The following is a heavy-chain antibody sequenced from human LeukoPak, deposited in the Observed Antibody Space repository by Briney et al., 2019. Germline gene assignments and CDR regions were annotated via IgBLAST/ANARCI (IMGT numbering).Heavy chain of an antibody. J-gene: IGHJ6*02. CDR2: IYYSGST. D-gene: IGHD5-12*01. CDR1: GGSISSYY. V-gene: IGHV4-59*05. CDR3: ARHRASVAPTTYGMDV. Sequence: SETLSLTCTVSGGSISSYYWSWIRQPPGKGLEWIGSIYYSGSTYYNPSLKSRVTISVDTSKNQFSLKLSSVTAADTAVYYCARHRASVAPTTYGMDVWGQGTTVTVSS.